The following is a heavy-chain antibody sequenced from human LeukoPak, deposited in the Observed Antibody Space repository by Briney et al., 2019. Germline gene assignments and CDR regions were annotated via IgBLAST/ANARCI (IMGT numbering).Heavy chain of an antibody. CDR1: GFSLSIRGVS. V-gene: IGHV2-5*02. J-gene: IGHJ4*02. D-gene: IGHD3-22*01. CDR3: AHRNYYDGNFDY. Sequence: RGSGPTLVKPTQTLTPTCTFSGFSLSIRGVSVGWIRQPPGKALEWHALIYWDDDKHYRPSLKNRLTITKDSSKNQVVFKMTDMDPVDTVTYYCAHRNYYDGNFDYWGQGTLVTVSS. CDR2: IYWDDDK.